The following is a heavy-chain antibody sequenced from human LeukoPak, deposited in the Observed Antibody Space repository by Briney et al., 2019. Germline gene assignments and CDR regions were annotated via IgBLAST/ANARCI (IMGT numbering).Heavy chain of an antibody. D-gene: IGHD7-27*01. CDR2: ICTAGDT. Sequence: GGSLRLSCAASGFTFSSYDMRWVRQATGKGLEWVSAICTAGDTYYPGSVKGRFTISREKTKNSLYLQMNSLRAGDTAVYYCARADLGLYAFDIWGQGTMVTVSS. CDR3: ARADLGLYAFDI. V-gene: IGHV3-13*01. CDR1: GFTFSSYD. J-gene: IGHJ3*02.